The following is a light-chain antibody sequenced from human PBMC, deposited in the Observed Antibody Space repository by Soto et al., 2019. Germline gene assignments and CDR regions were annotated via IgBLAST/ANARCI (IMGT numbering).Light chain of an antibody. V-gene: IGKV1-8*01. CDR2: AAS. J-gene: IGKJ2*01. Sequence: AIRMTQSPSSLSASTGDRVTITCRASQGISSYLAWYQQKPGKAPKLLIYAASTLQSGVPSRFSGSGSGTDFTLTISCLQSEDFGTYYCQQYYSYPPQTFGQGTKLEIK. CDR3: QQYYSYPPQT. CDR1: QGISSY.